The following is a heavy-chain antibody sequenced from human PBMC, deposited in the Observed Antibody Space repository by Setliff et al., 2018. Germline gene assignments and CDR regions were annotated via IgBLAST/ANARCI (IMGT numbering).Heavy chain of an antibody. D-gene: IGHD2-2*01. V-gene: IGHV4-34*01. Sequence: SETLSLTCAVYGDSFSDYYWIWIRQPPGKGLEWIEEINHRGSTNYSPSLRSRVTMSVDTSKKQLSLKLRSVTAADTAVYYCARGRMRGSCSGPSCTYDPFDIWGQGTPVTVSS. J-gene: IGHJ3*02. CDR2: INHRGST. CDR3: ARGRMRGSCSGPSCTYDPFDI. CDR1: GDSFSDYY.